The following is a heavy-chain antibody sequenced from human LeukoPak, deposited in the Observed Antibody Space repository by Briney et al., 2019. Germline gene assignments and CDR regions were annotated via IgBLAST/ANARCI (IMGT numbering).Heavy chain of an antibody. V-gene: IGHV3-66*01. Sequence: GGSLRLSCAASGFTVSSTYMSWVRQAPGQGLEWVSVFYGGGSTKYADSVKGRFTISRDTSQNTLYLQMNSLRVEDTAVYYCARGSSGWSLDYWGQGTLVSVSS. J-gene: IGHJ4*02. CDR3: ARGSSGWSLDY. CDR2: FYGGGST. D-gene: IGHD6-19*01. CDR1: GFTVSSTY.